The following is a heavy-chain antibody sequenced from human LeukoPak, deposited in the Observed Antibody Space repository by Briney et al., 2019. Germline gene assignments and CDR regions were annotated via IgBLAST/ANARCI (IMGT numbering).Heavy chain of an antibody. Sequence: ASVKVSCKASGYRFSGYYLHWVRQAPGQGLEWMGWINPNSGDTKYVQKFQGRVTMTRDTSISTAYMELTNLTSDDTAVYYCARRGRDGYNQIDNWGQGTLVTVSS. CDR2: INPNSGDT. CDR1: GYRFSGYY. J-gene: IGHJ4*02. V-gene: IGHV1-2*02. D-gene: IGHD5-24*01. CDR3: ARRGRDGYNQIDN.